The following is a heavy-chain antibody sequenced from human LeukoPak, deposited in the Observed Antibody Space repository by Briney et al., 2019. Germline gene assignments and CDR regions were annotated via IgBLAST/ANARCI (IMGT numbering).Heavy chain of an antibody. CDR1: GYTFTSYG. CDR2: ISVYNGNT. CDR3: ARASRGMDV. J-gene: IGHJ6*02. V-gene: IGHV1-18*01. Sequence: ASVKVSCKASGYTFTSYGISWVRQAPGQGLEWMGWISVYNGNTNYAQNSQGRLSMTTDASTSTAYLDLSSLRFDDSAVYYCARASRGMDVWGQGTAVTVSS.